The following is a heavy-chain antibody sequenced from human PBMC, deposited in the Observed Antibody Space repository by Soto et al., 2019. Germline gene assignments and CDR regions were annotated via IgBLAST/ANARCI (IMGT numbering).Heavy chain of an antibody. V-gene: IGHV1-69*13. CDR2: IIPIFGTA. CDR3: ARQDCSSTSCQSPLLDY. J-gene: IGHJ4*02. D-gene: IGHD2-2*01. CDR1: GGTFSSYA. Sequence: EASVKVSCKASGGTFSSYAISWVRQAPGQGLEWMGGIIPIFGTANYAQKFQGRVTITADESTSTAYMELSSLRSEDTAVYYCARQDCSSTSCQSPLLDYWGQGTLVTVSS.